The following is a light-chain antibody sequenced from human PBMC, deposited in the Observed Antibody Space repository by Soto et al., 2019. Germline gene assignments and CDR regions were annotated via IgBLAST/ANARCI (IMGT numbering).Light chain of an antibody. J-gene: IGKJ1*01. V-gene: IGKV3-20*01. CDR3: QQYAASPRT. CDR2: GAS. Sequence: EIVLTQSPGTLSLSPRERATLSCRASQSVSNNYLAWYQHRPGQAPRLLIYGASTRAPGIPDRFSGSKSGTNFTLTISRLEPEDFAVYYCQQYAASPRTFGQGTQVEV. CDR1: QSVSNNY.